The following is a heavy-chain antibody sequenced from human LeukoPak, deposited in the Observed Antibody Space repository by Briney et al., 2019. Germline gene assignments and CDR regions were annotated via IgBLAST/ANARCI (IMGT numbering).Heavy chain of an antibody. CDR1: GFIFSSYW. CDR3: VRDNPRCCGVIPANIDDY. V-gene: IGHV3-7*01. CDR2: IKQDGTEK. D-gene: IGHD2-21*01. Sequence: GGSLRLSCAGSGFIFSSYWMTWVRQAPGRGLEWVATIKQDGTEKYYVDSVQGRFTISRDNAKNSVYLQMNSLRVEDTAVYYCVRDNPRCCGVIPANIDDYWGQGTLVTVSS. J-gene: IGHJ4*02.